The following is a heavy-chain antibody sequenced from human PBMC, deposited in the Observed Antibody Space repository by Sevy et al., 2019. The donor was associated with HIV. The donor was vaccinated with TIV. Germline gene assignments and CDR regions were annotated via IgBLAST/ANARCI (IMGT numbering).Heavy chain of an antibody. CDR2: IYYSGST. CDR3: ARGGCSSTSCYDGRYYYYYMDV. J-gene: IGHJ6*03. Sequence: SETLSLTCTVSGGSISSYYWSWIRQPPGKGLEWIGYIYYSGSTNYNPSVKSRVTISVDTSKNQFSLKLSSVTAADTAVYYCARGGCSSTSCYDGRYYYYYMDVWGKGTTVTVSS. D-gene: IGHD2-2*01. V-gene: IGHV4-59*01. CDR1: GGSISSYY.